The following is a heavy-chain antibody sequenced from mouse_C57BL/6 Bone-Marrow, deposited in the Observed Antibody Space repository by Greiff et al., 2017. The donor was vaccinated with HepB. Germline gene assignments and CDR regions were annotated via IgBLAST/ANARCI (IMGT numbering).Heavy chain of an antibody. V-gene: IGHV1-81*01. CDR2: IYPRSGNT. D-gene: IGHD4-1*01. CDR1: GYTFTSYG. Sequence: VKLMESGAELARPGASVKPSCKASGYTFTSYGISWVKQRTGQGLEWIGEIYPRSGNTYYNEKFKGKATLTADKSSSTAYMELRSLTSEDSAVYFCAREWDYFDYWGQGTTLTVSS. J-gene: IGHJ2*01. CDR3: AREWDYFDY.